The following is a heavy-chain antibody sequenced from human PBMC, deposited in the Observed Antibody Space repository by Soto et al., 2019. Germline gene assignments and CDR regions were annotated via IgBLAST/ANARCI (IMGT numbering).Heavy chain of an antibody. V-gene: IGHV3-33*01. CDR2: IWNDGSNN. D-gene: IGHD6-13*01. Sequence: QVQLVESGGGVVQPGRSLRLSCAASGFTFNNYGMHWVRQAPGKGLEWLAVIWNDGSNNYYANSLKGRFTISRDNSKKTLYLQMSSLRAEDTAVYYCARRQIPPPTRGAANARGGMDVWGQGTTVTVSS. CDR3: ARRQIPPPTRGAANARGGMDV. J-gene: IGHJ6*02. CDR1: GFTFNNYG.